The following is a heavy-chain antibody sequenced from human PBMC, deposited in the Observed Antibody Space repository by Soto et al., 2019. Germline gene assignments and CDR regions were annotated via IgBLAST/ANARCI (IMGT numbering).Heavy chain of an antibody. D-gene: IGHD4-17*01. Sequence: EVQLVESGGGLVQPGGSLRLSCAASGFTVSSNYMSWVRQAPGKGLEWVSVIYSGGSTYYADSVKGRFTISRDNSKNTLYLQMNSLRAEDTAVYYCARVTTVTPYYYYYYMDVWGKGTTVTLSS. J-gene: IGHJ6*03. CDR2: IYSGGST. V-gene: IGHV3-66*01. CDR1: GFTVSSNY. CDR3: ARVTTVTPYYYYYYMDV.